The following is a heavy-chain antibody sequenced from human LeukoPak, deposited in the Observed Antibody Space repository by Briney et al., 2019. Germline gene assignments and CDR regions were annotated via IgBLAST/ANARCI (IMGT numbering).Heavy chain of an antibody. J-gene: IGHJ4*02. Sequence: PGRSLRLSCAASGFTFDDYAMQWVRQAPGEGLEWVSGISWNSGSIAYADSVKGRFTISRDNAKNSLYLQMNSLRDEDTDFYYCAKLASDNSGYWGQGTLVTVSS. D-gene: IGHD5-24*01. CDR2: ISWNSGSI. CDR1: GFTFDDYA. V-gene: IGHV3-9*01. CDR3: AKLASDNSGY.